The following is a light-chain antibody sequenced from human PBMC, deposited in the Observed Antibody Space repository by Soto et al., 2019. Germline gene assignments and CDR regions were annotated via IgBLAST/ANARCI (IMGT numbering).Light chain of an antibody. CDR2: YDS. CDR1: NIGSKS. V-gene: IGLV3-21*04. CDR3: QGWDRSSGL. Sequence: SYELTQPPSVSVAPGKTARITCGGNNIGSKSVHWYQQKPGQTPVLVIYYDSDRPSGIPERFSGSNSGNTATLTITRVEAGDEADYYCQGWDRSSGLFGGGTKLTVL. J-gene: IGLJ2*01.